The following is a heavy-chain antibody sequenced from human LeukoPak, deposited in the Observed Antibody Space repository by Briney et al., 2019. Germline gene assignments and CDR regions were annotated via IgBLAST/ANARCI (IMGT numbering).Heavy chain of an antibody. CDR1: GYTFTGYY. Sequence: ASVKVSCKASGYTFTGYYMHWVRQAPGQGLEWMGWINPNSGGTNYAQKFQGRVTMTRDTSISTAYMELSRLRSEDTAVYFCARDTLDNWNDQDGDYWGQGTLVTVSS. CDR2: INPNSGGT. CDR3: ARDTLDNWNDQDGDY. J-gene: IGHJ4*02. D-gene: IGHD1-20*01. V-gene: IGHV1-2*02.